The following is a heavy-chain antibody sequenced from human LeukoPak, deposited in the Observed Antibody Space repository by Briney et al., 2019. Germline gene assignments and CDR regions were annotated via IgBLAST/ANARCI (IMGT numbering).Heavy chain of an antibody. V-gene: IGHV1-2*02. J-gene: IGHJ4*02. CDR1: GYSFPSYW. D-gene: IGHD6-13*01. CDR2: TNLNSGGT. Sequence: GESLKISSKGSGYSFPSYWIGWVRQPPGPGLGWMGWTNLNSGGTNYAQKFQGRFTMTRDTSISTAYMELNRLRSDDTAVYYCAGGGLAAYFDYWGQGTLVTVSS. CDR3: AGGGLAAYFDY.